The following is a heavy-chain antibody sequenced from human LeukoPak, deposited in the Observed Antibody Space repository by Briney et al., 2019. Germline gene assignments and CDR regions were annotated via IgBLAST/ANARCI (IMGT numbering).Heavy chain of an antibody. CDR3: ARQGIFFGSGPLDY. D-gene: IGHD3-10*01. CDR2: IYYSGST. Sequence: SETLSLTCTVSGGSINNRSYYWSWIRQPPGKGLEWIGSIYYSGSTFYNPSLKSRVTISVDTSKNQFSLRLSSVTAADTAVYYRARQGIFFGSGPLDYWGQGTLVTVSS. CDR1: GGSINNRSYY. J-gene: IGHJ4*02. V-gene: IGHV4-39*07.